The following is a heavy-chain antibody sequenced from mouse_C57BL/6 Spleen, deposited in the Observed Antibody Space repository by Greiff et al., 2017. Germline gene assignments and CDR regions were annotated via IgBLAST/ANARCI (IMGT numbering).Heavy chain of an antibody. CDR1: GYTFTSYW. V-gene: IGHV1-59*01. D-gene: IGHD1-1*01. CDR3: ARPVGGDFDY. J-gene: IGHJ2*01. CDR2: IDPSDSYT. Sequence: QVQLKQPGAELVRPGTSVKLSCKASGYTFTSYWMHWVKQRPGQGLEWIGVIDPSDSYTNYNQKFKGKATLTVDTSSSTAYMQLSSLTSEDSAVYYCARPVGGDFDYWGQGTTLTVSS.